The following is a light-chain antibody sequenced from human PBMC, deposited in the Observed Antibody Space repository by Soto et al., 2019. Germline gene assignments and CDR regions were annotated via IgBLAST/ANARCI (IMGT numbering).Light chain of an antibody. Sequence: QSVLTQPASVSGSPGQSITISCTGTSSDVGNYNYVSWFQHHPGKAPKLMIYQVSYRPSGVSNRFSGSKSGNTASLTISGLQAEDEADYYCNSYSSGSAPYVFGTGTKGTVL. CDR2: QVS. V-gene: IGLV2-14*01. J-gene: IGLJ1*01. CDR3: NSYSSGSAPYV. CDR1: SSDVGNYNY.